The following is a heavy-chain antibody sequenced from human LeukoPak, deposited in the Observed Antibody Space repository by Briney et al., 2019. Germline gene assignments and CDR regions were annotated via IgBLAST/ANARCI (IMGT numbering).Heavy chain of an antibody. CDR1: GGSFSGYY. Sequence: PSETLSLTCAVYGGSFSGYYWSWIRQPPGKGLEWIGEINHSGSTNYNPSLKSRVTISVDTSKNQFSLKLSSVTAADTAVYYCARNGVVVTAIHYWGQGTLVTVSS. CDR2: INHSGST. V-gene: IGHV4-34*01. CDR3: ARNGVVVTAIHY. D-gene: IGHD2-21*02. J-gene: IGHJ4*02.